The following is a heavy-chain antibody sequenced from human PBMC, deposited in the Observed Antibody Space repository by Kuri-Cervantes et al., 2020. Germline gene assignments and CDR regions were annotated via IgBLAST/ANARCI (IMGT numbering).Heavy chain of an antibody. CDR2: INPSGGST. Sequence: ASVKVSCKASGYTFTSYYMHWVRQAPGQGLEWMGIINPSGGSTSYAQKFQGRVTMTRDTSTSTVYMELSSLRSEDTAVYYCARVSVARYCSGGSCYLRYSYYYYGMDVWGQGTTVTVSS. CDR1: GYTFTSYY. J-gene: IGHJ6*02. D-gene: IGHD2-15*01. V-gene: IGHV1-46*01. CDR3: ARVSVARYCSGGSCYLRYSYYYYGMDV.